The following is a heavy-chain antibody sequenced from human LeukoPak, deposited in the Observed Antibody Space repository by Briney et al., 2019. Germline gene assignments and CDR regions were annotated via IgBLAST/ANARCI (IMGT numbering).Heavy chain of an antibody. D-gene: IGHD3-10*01. V-gene: IGHV4-61*02. Sequence: SETLSLTCTVSGGSINSARYFWTWIRQPAGKGLEWIGRIYTSGTTNYSPSLKSRVTISVDTSKNQFSLNLISVTAADTAVYYCATNFYGSGSYSLDYWGQGTLVTVSS. CDR2: IYTSGTT. CDR3: ATNFYGSGSYSLDY. CDR1: GGSINSARYF. J-gene: IGHJ4*02.